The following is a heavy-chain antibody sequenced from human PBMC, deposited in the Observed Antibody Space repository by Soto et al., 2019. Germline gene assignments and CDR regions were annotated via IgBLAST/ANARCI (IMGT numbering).Heavy chain of an antibody. J-gene: IGHJ4*02. D-gene: IGHD1-26*01. V-gene: IGHV1-69*12. Sequence: QVQLVQSGAEVKKPGSSVKVSCKASGGTFSSYAISWVRQAPGQGLEWMGGIIPIFGTANYAQKFQGRVTITADESTSTAYMELSSLRSEDTAVYYCARVVLSVGSYHLNYFDYWGQGTLVTVSS. CDR1: GGTFSSYA. CDR2: IIPIFGTA. CDR3: ARVVLSVGSYHLNYFDY.